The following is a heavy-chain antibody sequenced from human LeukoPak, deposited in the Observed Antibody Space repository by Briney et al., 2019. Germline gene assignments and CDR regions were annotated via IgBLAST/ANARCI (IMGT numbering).Heavy chain of an antibody. D-gene: IGHD5-12*01. Sequence: PGGSLRLSCAASGFSFTSYAMSWVRQAPARGLEWISSLRGNGDTFYADSVRGRFTLSRDDSRNTVYLQLNSLRVEDTAVYYCAREGRVSGYDFDCWGQGTLVTVSS. V-gene: IGHV3-23*01. CDR3: AREGRVSGYDFDC. CDR1: GFSFTSYA. J-gene: IGHJ4*02. CDR2: LRGNGDT.